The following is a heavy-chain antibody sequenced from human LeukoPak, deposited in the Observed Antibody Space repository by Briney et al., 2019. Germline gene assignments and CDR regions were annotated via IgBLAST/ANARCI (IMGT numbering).Heavy chain of an antibody. CDR1: GYTFTYYY. Sequence: ASVKDSCKASGYTFTYYYMHWVRQAPGQGLEWMGIINPSGGSTSYAQKFQGRVTMTRDTSTSTVYMELSGLRSEDTAVYYCARKAGGSYRLDYWGQGTLVTVSS. V-gene: IGHV1-46*01. J-gene: IGHJ4*02. D-gene: IGHD1-26*01. CDR3: ARKAGGSYRLDY. CDR2: INPSGGST.